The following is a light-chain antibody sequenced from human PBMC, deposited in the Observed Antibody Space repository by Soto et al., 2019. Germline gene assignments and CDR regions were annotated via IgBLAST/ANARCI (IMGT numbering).Light chain of an antibody. CDR2: GAS. Sequence: EIVLTQSPGTLSVSPGERATLSCRASQSASSNSLVWYQQKPGQAPRLLIYGASIRATGIPDRFSGSGSGTDFTLTISRLEPEDFGVYHCQHYGSSPPMYTFGQGTKLEIK. V-gene: IGKV3-20*01. CDR1: QSASSNS. J-gene: IGKJ2*01. CDR3: QHYGSSPPMYT.